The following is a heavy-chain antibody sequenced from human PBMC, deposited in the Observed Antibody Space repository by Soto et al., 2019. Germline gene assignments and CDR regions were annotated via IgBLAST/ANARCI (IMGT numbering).Heavy chain of an antibody. CDR3: AKGVRIRKLIVVVPAAMPGFFDY. Sequence: GGSLRLSCAASGFTVSSNYMSWVRQAPGKGLEWVSVIYSGGSTYYADSVKGRFTISRHNSKNTLYLQMNSLRAEDTAVYYCAKGVRIRKLIVVVPAAMPGFFDYWGQGTLVTVSS. V-gene: IGHV3-53*01. J-gene: IGHJ4*02. CDR2: IYSGGST. CDR1: GFTVSSNY. D-gene: IGHD2-2*01.